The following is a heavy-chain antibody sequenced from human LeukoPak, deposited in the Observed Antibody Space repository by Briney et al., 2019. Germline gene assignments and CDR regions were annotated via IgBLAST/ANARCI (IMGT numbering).Heavy chain of an antibody. D-gene: IGHD3-3*01. CDR3: AKFPKSENCFDY. CDR1: GFTVSSNY. J-gene: IGHJ4*02. CDR2: IYSGGTT. V-gene: IGHV3-53*01. Sequence: GGSLRLSCAVTGFTVSSNYMSWVRQAPGKGLEWVSVIYSGGTTYYADSVKGRFTISRDNSKNTLYLQMNSLRAEDTAIYYCAKFPKSENCFDYWGQGTLITVSS.